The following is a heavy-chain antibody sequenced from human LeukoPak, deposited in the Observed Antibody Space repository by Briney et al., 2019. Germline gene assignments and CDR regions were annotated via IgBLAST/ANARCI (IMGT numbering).Heavy chain of an antibody. Sequence: AGGSLILSCAASGFTFSSYGMHWVRQAPGKGLEWVAIISYDGSYKYYGDSMKGRFTISRDNSRNTLYLQMNSLRAEDTAVYYCVKGYVGTTPISLYANWSAPWGQGTLVTVSS. CDR2: ISYDGSYK. J-gene: IGHJ5*02. V-gene: IGHV3-30*18. CDR1: GFTFSSYG. D-gene: IGHD1-26*01. CDR3: VKGYVGTTPISLYANWSAP.